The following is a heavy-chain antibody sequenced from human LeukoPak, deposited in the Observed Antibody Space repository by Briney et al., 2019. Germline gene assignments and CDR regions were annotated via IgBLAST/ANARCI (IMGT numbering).Heavy chain of an antibody. CDR3: ARGGYDYDY. CDR1: GFTFSSYW. Sequence: GGSLRLSCAASGFTFSSYWMSWVRQAPGKGREWVANIKQEGSEKYYVDSVKGRFTISRDNAKNSLYLQMKSLRAEDTAVYSCARGGYDYDYWGQGTLVTVSS. V-gene: IGHV3-7*04. J-gene: IGHJ4*02. D-gene: IGHD5-12*01. CDR2: IKQEGSEK.